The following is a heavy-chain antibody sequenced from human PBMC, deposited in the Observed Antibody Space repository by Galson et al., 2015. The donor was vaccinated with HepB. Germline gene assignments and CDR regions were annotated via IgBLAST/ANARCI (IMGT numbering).Heavy chain of an antibody. V-gene: IGHV1-18*01. D-gene: IGHD1-26*01. CDR2: ISAYNGDT. Sequence: SVKVSCKASGYSFMNYGITWVRQAPGQGLELVGWISAYNGDTNYAQKFQGRVSLTTDTYTATASLELRNLRSDDTAVYYCAGGASDYAGTLDYWGPGTLVTVSS. J-gene: IGHJ4*02. CDR3: AGGASDYAGTLDY. CDR1: GYSFMNYG.